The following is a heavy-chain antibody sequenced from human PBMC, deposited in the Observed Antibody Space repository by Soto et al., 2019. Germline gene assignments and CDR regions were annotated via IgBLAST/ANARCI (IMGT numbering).Heavy chain of an antibody. CDR1: GFTFSSYS. D-gene: IGHD2-2*01. J-gene: IGHJ4*01. V-gene: IGHV3-21*01. CDR2: ISSSSSYI. CDR3: ARDAGGIVVVPAAMLDY. Sequence: EVHLVESGGGQVKPGGSLRLSCAASGFTFSSYSMNWVRQAPGKGLAWVSSISSSSSYIYYADSVKGRFTISRDNAKNSLYLQMNSLRAEDTAVYYCARDAGGIVVVPAAMLDYWCHGTLVTVSS.